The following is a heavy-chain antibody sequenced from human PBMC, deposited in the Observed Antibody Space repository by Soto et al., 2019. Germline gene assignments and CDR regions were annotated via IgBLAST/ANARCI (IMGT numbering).Heavy chain of an antibody. CDR3: ARDLYGYGTNAFDI. D-gene: IGHD1-1*01. V-gene: IGHV3-30-3*01. J-gene: IGHJ3*02. CDR2: ISYDGSNK. Sequence: GSLRLSCAASGFTFSSYAMHWVRQAPGKGLEWVAVISYDGSNKYYADSVKGRFTISRDNSKNTLYLQMNSLRAEDTAVYYCARDLYGYGTNAFDIWGQGTMVTVSS. CDR1: GFTFSSYA.